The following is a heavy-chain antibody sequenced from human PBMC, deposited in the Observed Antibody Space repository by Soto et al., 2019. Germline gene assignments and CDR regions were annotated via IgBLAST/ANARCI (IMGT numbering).Heavy chain of an antibody. Sequence: PSETLSLTCTVSGGSISSYYWSWIRQPPGKGLEWNGYIFFSGSTNYNPSLKIRVTISVDTSKNQFSLKLSSVTAADTAVYYCARHRLGYCSGGSCPIYYYYYMDVWGKGTTVTVSS. CDR2: IFFSGST. V-gene: IGHV4-59*08. D-gene: IGHD2-15*01. CDR1: GGSISSYY. J-gene: IGHJ6*03. CDR3: ARHRLGYCSGGSCPIYYYYYMDV.